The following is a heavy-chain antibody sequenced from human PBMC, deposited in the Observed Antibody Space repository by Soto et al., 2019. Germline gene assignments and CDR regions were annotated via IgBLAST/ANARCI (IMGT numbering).Heavy chain of an antibody. Sequence: SETLSLTCAVSGVSISSGNWWTWVRQSPQRGLEYIGEIFHDGTANYYPSFERRVAISVDTSKNQFSLKLTSVTAADTAIYFCARLVYDTRLNYMYFDFWGHGTLVTVSS. V-gene: IGHV4-4*02. CDR1: GVSISSGNW. J-gene: IGHJ4*01. CDR3: ARLVYDTRLNYMYFDF. CDR2: IFHDGTA. D-gene: IGHD3-10*01.